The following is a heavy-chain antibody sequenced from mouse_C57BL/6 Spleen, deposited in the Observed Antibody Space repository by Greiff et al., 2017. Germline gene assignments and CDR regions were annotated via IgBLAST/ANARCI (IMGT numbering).Heavy chain of an antibody. CDR3: ARTYYYGSSYLYFDV. V-gene: IGHV1-20*01. J-gene: IGHJ1*03. CDR2: INPYNGVT. D-gene: IGHD1-1*01. CDR1: GYSFTGYF. Sequence: VQLQQSGPELVKPGDSVKISCKASGYSFTGYFMNWVMQSHGKSLEWIGRINPYNGVTFYNQKFKGKATLTVDKSSSTAHMELRSLTSEDSAVYYCARTYYYGSSYLYFDVWGTGTTVTVSS.